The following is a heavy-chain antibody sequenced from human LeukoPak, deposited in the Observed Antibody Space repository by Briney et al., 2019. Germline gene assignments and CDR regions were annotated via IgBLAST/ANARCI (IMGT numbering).Heavy chain of an antibody. Sequence: GWSLSLTCAACGFTFSSYWMSGIRPATGKGLEWVVNIKQDGTEIYYVDSVKGRFNISRDNAKNSLYLQMKSLRAEDTAVYYCARGSSGYWGQGTLVTVSS. CDR3: ARGSSGY. D-gene: IGHD6-25*01. J-gene: IGHJ4*02. CDR1: GFTFSSYW. CDR2: IKQDGTEI. V-gene: IGHV3-7*01.